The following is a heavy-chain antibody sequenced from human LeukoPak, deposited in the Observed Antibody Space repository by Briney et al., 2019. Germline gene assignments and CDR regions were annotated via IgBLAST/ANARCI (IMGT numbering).Heavy chain of an antibody. V-gene: IGHV1-18*01. J-gene: IGHJ4*02. CDR3: ARADSSGYYYDY. CDR2: ISAYNGNT. D-gene: IGHD3-22*01. CDR1: GYTFTSYG. Sequence: RASVKVSCKASGYTFTSYGISWVRQAPGQGLEWMGWISAYNGNTNYAQKLQGRVTMTTDTSTSTAYMGLRSLRSDDTAVYYCARADSSGYYYDYWGQGTLVTVSS.